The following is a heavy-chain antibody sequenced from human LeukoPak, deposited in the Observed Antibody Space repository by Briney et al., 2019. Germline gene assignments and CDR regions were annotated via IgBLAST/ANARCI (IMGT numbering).Heavy chain of an antibody. J-gene: IGHJ3*02. CDR1: GYTFTGYY. V-gene: IGHV1-2*02. D-gene: IGHD3-10*01. Sequence: EASVKVSCKASGYTFTGYYMHWVRQAPGQGLEWMGWINPNSGGTNYAQKFQGRVTMTRDTSISTAYMELSRLRSDDTAVYYCARVRMGTDYYGSGTDAFDIWGQGTMVTVSS. CDR2: INPNSGGT. CDR3: ARVRMGTDYYGSGTDAFDI.